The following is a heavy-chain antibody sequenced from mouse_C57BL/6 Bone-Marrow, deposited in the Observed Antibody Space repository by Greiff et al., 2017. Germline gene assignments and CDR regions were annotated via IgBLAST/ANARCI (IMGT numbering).Heavy chain of an antibody. CDR2: IWRGGST. V-gene: IGHV2-5*01. CDR1: GFSLTSYG. D-gene: IGHD2-5*01. CDR3: AKNHYSNSAWFAY. J-gene: IGHJ3*01. Sequence: QVHVKQSGPGLVQPSQSLSITCTVSGFSLTSYGVHWVRQSPGKGLEWLGVIWRGGSTDYNAAFMSRLSITKDNSKSQVFFKMNSLQADDTAIYYCAKNHYSNSAWFAYWGQGTLVTVSA.